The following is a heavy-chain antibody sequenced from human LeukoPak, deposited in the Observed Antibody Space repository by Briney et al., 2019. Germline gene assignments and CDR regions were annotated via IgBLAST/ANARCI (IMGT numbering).Heavy chain of an antibody. CDR1: GFTFSSYS. CDR2: ISSSSSYI. V-gene: IGHV3-21*01. CDR3: ARDQPYYYDSSGYPNAFDI. D-gene: IGHD3-22*01. Sequence: GGSLRLSCAASGFTFSSYSMNWVRQAPGKGLEWVSSISSSSSYIYYADSVKGRFTISRDNAKNSLYLQMNSLRAEDTAVYYCARDQPYYYDSSGYPNAFDIWGQGTVVTVSS. J-gene: IGHJ3*02.